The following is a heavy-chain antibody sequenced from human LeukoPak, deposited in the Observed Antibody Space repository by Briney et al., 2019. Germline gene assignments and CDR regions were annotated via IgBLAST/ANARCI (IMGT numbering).Heavy chain of an antibody. CDR1: GGSISSYY. V-gene: IGHV4-59*01. D-gene: IGHD2-2*01. Sequence: PSETLSLTCTVSGGSISSYYWSWIRQPPGKGLEWIGYIYYSGSTNYNPPLKSRVTISVDTSKNQFSLKLSSVTAADTAVYYCAREVVVVPAVTSYYMDVWGKGTTVTTSS. CDR3: AREVVVVPAVTSYYMDV. CDR2: IYYSGST. J-gene: IGHJ6*03.